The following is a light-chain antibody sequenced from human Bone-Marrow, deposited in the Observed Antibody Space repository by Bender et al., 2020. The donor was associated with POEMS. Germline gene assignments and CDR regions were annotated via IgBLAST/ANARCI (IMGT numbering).Light chain of an antibody. Sequence: SYEVTQPPSVSVSPGQTASITCSGDDLGDKYVAWYQQKPGQSPVLVIYQDTKRPSGIPERFSGSKSGTSASLAISGLRSEDESEYYCATWDGSLSGRVFGTGTKVTVL. CDR3: ATWDGSLSGRV. CDR2: QDT. J-gene: IGLJ1*01. V-gene: IGLV3-1*01. CDR1: DLGDKY.